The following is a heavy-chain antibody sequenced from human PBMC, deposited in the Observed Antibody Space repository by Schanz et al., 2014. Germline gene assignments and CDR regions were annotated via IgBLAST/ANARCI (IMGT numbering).Heavy chain of an antibody. J-gene: IGHJ3*02. V-gene: IGHV3-48*01. Sequence: EVQLLESGGGLVQPGGSLRLSCAASEFSFSSFGMNWVRQAPGKGLEWVAHISPNGVTIYYADSVKGRFTISRDDAKNSLYLQMNSLSAEDTAVYYCARGIITMVRGGDVGAFDMWGQGTMVTVSS. D-gene: IGHD3-10*01. CDR1: EFSFSSFG. CDR3: ARGIITMVRGGDVGAFDM. CDR2: ISPNGVTI.